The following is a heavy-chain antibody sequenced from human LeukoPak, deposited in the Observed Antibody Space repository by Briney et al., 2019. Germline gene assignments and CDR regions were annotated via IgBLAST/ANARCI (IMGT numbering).Heavy chain of an antibody. Sequence: ASVKVSCKASGYPFNTYDINWVRQATGQGLEWMGWMNPNSGNTNCAQKFKGRVTMTRDTAMGTAYMELSSLPSEDTAVYYCASEKWVKREGVYYYYGITVWGQGTTVTVSS. V-gene: IGHV1-8*01. CDR2: MNPNSGNT. J-gene: IGHJ6*02. CDR3: ASEKWVKREGVYYYYGITV. D-gene: IGHD1-26*01. CDR1: GYPFNTYD.